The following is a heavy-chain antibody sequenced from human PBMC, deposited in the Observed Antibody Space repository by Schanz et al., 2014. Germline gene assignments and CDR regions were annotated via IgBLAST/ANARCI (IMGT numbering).Heavy chain of an antibody. CDR1: GGTFNSYT. D-gene: IGHD2-2*02. CDR3: AGTYCSSTSCYTGYYYMDV. Sequence: QVQLVQSGAEMKKPGSSMKVSCKASGGTFNSYTINWVRQAPGQGLEWMGRIIPILGIANYAQNFQGRVTITADKSTSTAYMELTSLRSEDTAVYYCAGTYCSSTSCYTGYYYMDVWGKGTTVTVSS. CDR2: IIPILGIA. J-gene: IGHJ6*03. V-gene: IGHV1-69*09.